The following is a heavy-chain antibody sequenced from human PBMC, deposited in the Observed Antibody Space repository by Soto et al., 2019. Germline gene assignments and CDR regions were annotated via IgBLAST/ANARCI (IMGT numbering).Heavy chain of an antibody. CDR3: AKDPSPQPIPAVTPGWFDP. CDR2: IYFTGKT. Sequence: SETLSLTCTVSGDSIRDGGYYWAWIRQRPGKGLEWMGYIYFTGKTNYNPSLGSRLTMSVDMSRRQLYLQLTSVTAADTAVYFCAKDPSPQPIPAVTPGWFDPWGQGIQVTVYS. V-gene: IGHV4-31*03. J-gene: IGHJ5*02. D-gene: IGHD6-25*01. CDR1: GDSIRDGGYY.